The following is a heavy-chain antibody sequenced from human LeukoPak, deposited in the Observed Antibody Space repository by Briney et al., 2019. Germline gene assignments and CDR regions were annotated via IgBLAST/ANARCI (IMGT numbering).Heavy chain of an antibody. CDR1: GFTFSSYW. J-gene: IGHJ4*02. CDR2: IKQDGSEK. V-gene: IGHV3-7*01. D-gene: IGHD3-10*01. CDR3: AKVQYYGSGSYLPDY. Sequence: PGGSLRLSCAASGFTFSSYWMSWVRQAPGKGLEWVANIKQDGSEKYYVDSVKGRFTISRDNAKNSLYLQMNSLRAEDTAVYYCAKVQYYGSGSYLPDYWGQGTLVTVSS.